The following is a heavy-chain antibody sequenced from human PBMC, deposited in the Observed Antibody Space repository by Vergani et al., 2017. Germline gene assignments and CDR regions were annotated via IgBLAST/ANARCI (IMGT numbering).Heavy chain of an antibody. D-gene: IGHD3-22*01. CDR3: ARDYSDSSGYYNWFDA. J-gene: IGHJ5*02. CDR1: GYSFTSYW. CDR2: IDHSDSYT. V-gene: IGHV5-10-1*03. Sequence: EVQLVQSGAEVKKPGESLRISCKGSGYSFTSYWISWVRQMPGKGLEWMGRIDHSDSYTNYSPSFPGHVTISADKSISTAYLQWSSLKASDTAMYYCARDYSDSSGYYNWFDAWGQATLVTVSS.